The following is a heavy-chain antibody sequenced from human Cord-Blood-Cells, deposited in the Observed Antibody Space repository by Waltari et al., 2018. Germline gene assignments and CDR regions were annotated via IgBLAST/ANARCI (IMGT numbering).Heavy chain of an antibody. CDR3: ASIAAAAEYFQH. D-gene: IGHD6-13*01. CDR2: IYYSGST. J-gene: IGHJ1*01. CDR1: CGSISSSSYH. V-gene: IGHV4-39*01. Sequence: QLQLQESGPGLVKPSETLSLTCTVSCGSISSSSYHWGWLRQPPGKGLEWIGSIYYSGSTYYNPSLKSRVTISVDTSKNQFSLKLSSVTAADTAVYYCASIAAAAEYFQHWGQGTLVTVSS.